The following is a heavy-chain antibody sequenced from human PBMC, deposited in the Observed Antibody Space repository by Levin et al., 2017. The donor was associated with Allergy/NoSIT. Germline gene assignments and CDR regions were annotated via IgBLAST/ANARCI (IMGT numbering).Heavy chain of an antibody. CDR1: GASISTAY. D-gene: IGHD4-23*01. CDR3: ARDPLIAPRWFDL. Sequence: SQTLSLTCTVSGASISTAYWSWIRQPAGKGLEWIGRFYTNGDTDYNPSLRSRVTMSLDTSKNQVSLRLSSVTAADTAVYFCARDPLIAPRWFDLWGSGTLVTVSS. V-gene: IGHV4-4*07. J-gene: IGHJ2*01. CDR2: FYTNGDT.